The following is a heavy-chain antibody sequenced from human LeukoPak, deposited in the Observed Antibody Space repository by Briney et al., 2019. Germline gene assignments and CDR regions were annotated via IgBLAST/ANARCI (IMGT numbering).Heavy chain of an antibody. J-gene: IGHJ4*02. D-gene: IGHD5-12*01. CDR2: IYTSGST. Sequence: SETLSPSRTVSGDSISNYWWSWIRQPAGEGLEWIGRIYTSGSTNYNPSLKSRVTMSVDTSKNQISLRLSSVTAADTAVYYCARDAGRGMMENRGYAPHDWGQGTLVTVSS. CDR3: ARDAGRGMMENRGYAPHD. CDR1: GDSISNYW. V-gene: IGHV4-4*07.